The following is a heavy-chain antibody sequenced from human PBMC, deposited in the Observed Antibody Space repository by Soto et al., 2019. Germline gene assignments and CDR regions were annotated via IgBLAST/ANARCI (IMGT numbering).Heavy chain of an antibody. D-gene: IGHD3-9*01. CDR2: IYYSGST. CDR3: ARDLKRVFDY. CDR1: GGSVSSGSYY. J-gene: IGHJ4*02. Sequence: QVQLQESGPGLVKPSETLSLTCTVSGGSVSSGSYYWSWIRQPPGKGLEWIGYIYYSGSTNYNPSLKSRVTISVDRSKNQFSLKLSSVTAADTAVYYCARDLKRVFDYWGQGTLVTVSS. V-gene: IGHV4-61*01.